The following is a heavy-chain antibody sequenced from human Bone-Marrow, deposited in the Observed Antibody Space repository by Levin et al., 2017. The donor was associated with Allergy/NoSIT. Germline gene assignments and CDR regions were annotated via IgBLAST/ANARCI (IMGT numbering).Heavy chain of an antibody. CDR1: GFSFSVYA. J-gene: IGHJ3*02. Sequence: AGGSLRLSCAASGFSFSVYALSWVRQPPGKGLEWVSGISGSGAQTYYADSVKGRFTISRDNSEHTLSLQMNSLRAEDTAVYFCAKSSFPTVEHSAGYAFHMWGQVTMVAVSS. CDR2: ISGSGAQT. V-gene: IGHV3-23*01. CDR3: AKSSFPTVEHSAGYAFHM. D-gene: IGHD4-23*01.